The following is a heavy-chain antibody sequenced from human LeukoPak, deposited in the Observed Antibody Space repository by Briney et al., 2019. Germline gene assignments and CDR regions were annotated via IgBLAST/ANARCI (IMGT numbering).Heavy chain of an antibody. J-gene: IGHJ5*02. CDR3: ARYGSGGTFDP. CDR2: VYSGGST. V-gene: IGHV3-53*01. Sequence: PGGSLRLSCAASGFTVSSNYMSWVRQAPGKGLEWVSVVYSGGSTYYADSVRGRFTISRDNSKNTLYLQMNSLRAEDTAVYYCARYGSGGTFDPWGQGTLVTVSS. D-gene: IGHD3-10*01. CDR1: GFTVSSNY.